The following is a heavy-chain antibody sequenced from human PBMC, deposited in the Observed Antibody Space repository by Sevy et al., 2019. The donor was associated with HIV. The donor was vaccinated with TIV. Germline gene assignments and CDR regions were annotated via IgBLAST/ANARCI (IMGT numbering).Heavy chain of an antibody. CDR2: INESGTT. V-gene: IGHV4-34*01. CDR1: DGSFSGYY. Sequence: SETLSLTCAVHDGSFSGYYWNWIRQLPGKGLEWIGEINESGTTYYNPSLKSRVTISVDTSKKQFSLTLNSVTAVDSAVYFCARSPPVVVVPGAPSWFDPWGQGTLVTVSS. CDR3: ARSPPVVVVPGAPSWFDP. J-gene: IGHJ5*02. D-gene: IGHD2-2*01.